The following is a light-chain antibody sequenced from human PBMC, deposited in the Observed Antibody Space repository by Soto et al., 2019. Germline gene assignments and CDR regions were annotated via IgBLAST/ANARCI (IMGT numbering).Light chain of an antibody. CDR2: AAS. V-gene: IGKV1-39*01. CDR1: QSISIY. J-gene: IGKJ1*01. CDR3: QQSLSTPT. Sequence: DIPMTQSPSSLSASVGDRVTITCRASQSISIYLNWYQQKPGKAPNHLIYAASSLQRGVPSRFSGSGSGTDFTLTISSLQPEDFATYYCQQSLSTPTFGQGTKVEIK.